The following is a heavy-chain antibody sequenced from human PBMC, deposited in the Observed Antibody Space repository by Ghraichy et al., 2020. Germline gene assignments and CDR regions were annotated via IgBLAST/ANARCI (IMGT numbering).Heavy chain of an antibody. D-gene: IGHD1-26*01. CDR1: EFTFSSYW. CDR3: ARRKIGAPALDY. CDR2: IKQDGSEK. Sequence: GGSLRLSRAASEFTFSSYWMSWVRQAPGKGLEWVANIKQDGSEKYYLDSVKGRFTISRDNGKKSLYLQMNSLRAEDTAVYYCARRKIGAPALDYWGQGTLVTVSS. V-gene: IGHV3-7*01. J-gene: IGHJ4*02.